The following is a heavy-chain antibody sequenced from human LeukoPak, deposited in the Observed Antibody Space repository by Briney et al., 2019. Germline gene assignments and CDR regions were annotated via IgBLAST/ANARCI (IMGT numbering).Heavy chain of an antibody. D-gene: IGHD3-10*01. CDR2: ISSSSSTI. CDR3: ARDFRGLSWYFDY. CDR1: GFTFSNYN. V-gene: IGHV3-48*01. Sequence: GGSLRLSCAASGFTFSNYNMNWARQAPGKGLEWLSYISSSSSTIYYADSVKGRFTISRDNAKNPLYLQMNSLRAEDTAVYYCARDFRGLSWYFDYWGQGALVTVPS. J-gene: IGHJ4*02.